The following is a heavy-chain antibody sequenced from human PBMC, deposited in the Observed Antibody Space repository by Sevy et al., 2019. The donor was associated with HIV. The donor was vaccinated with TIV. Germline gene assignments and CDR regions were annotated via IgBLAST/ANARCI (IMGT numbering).Heavy chain of an antibody. CDR3: ARDVIAVAGDDAFDI. J-gene: IGHJ3*02. V-gene: IGHV1-69*13. D-gene: IGHD6-19*01. CDR2: NIPIFGTA. CDR1: GGTFSSYA. Sequence: ASVKVSCKASGGTFSSYAISWVRQAPGQGLEWMGGNIPIFGTANYAQKFKGRVTITADESTCTAYMELSSLRSEDTAVYYCARDVIAVAGDDAFDIWGQGTMVTVSS.